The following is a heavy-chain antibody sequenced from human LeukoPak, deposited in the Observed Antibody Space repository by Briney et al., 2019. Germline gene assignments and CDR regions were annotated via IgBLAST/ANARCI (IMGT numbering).Heavy chain of an antibody. V-gene: IGHV1-18*01. CDR3: AGAERITIFGVVIRTDAFDI. Sequence: ASVKVSCKASGYTFTSYGISWVRQAPGQGLEWMGWISAYNGNTNYAQKLQGRVTMTTDTSTSTAYMELRSLRSDDTAVYYCAGAERITIFGVVIRTDAFDIRGQGTMVTVSS. CDR2: ISAYNGNT. CDR1: GYTFTSYG. J-gene: IGHJ3*02. D-gene: IGHD3-3*01.